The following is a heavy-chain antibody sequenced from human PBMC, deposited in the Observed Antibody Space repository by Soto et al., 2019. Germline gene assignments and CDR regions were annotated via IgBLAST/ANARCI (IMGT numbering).Heavy chain of an antibody. Sequence: QVQLQESGPGLVKPSQTLSLTCTVSGGSISSGDYYWSWIRQPPGKGLEWIGYIYYSGSTYYNPSPKRRVTLSVDTSKNQFSLKLSSVSAADTAVYYWARGGDYSDSSVTPCDYWGQGTLVTVSS. D-gene: IGHD3-22*01. V-gene: IGHV4-30-4*01. CDR3: ARGGDYSDSSVTPCDY. CDR1: GGSISSGDYY. CDR2: IYYSGST. J-gene: IGHJ4*02.